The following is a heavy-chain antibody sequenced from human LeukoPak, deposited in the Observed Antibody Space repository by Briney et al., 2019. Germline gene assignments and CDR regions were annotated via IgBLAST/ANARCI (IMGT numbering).Heavy chain of an antibody. D-gene: IGHD5-18*01. CDR1: GFTFADYA. Sequence: GRSLTLSCPASGFTFADYAMSWVRQAPGKGLAWVGFIRSKAYRGTTEYAASVKGRFTISRDDYKSIAYLEMNSLETEDTALYYCTRGPIQLWIHNGRDVWGEGTTVSV. J-gene: IGHJ6*02. V-gene: IGHV3-49*04. CDR3: TRGPIQLWIHNGRDV. CDR2: IRSKAYRGTT.